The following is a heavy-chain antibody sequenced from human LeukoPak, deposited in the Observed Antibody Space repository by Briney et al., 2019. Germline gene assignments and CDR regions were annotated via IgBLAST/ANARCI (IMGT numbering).Heavy chain of an antibody. CDR2: IYPGDSDT. V-gene: IGHV5-51*01. CDR3: ARVHHYDILTGPLGTHALLDY. D-gene: IGHD3-9*01. J-gene: IGHJ4*02. CDR1: GYSFTSYW. Sequence: PGGSLKISCKGSGYSFTSYWIGWVRQMPGKGLEWMGIIYPGDSDTRYSPSFQGQVTISADKSISTAYLQWSSLKASDTAMYYCARVHHYDILTGPLGTHALLDYWGQGTLVTVSS.